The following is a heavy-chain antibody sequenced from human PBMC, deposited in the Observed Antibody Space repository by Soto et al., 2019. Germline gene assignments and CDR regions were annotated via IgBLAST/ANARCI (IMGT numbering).Heavy chain of an antibody. Sequence: GGSLRLSCAASGFTFSSYWMHWVRQAPGKGLVWVSRINSDGSSISYADSVKGRFTISRDSAKNTLYLQMNSLRAEDTAVYYCAREDGLSYYGMDVWGQGTTVTVSS. V-gene: IGHV3-74*01. J-gene: IGHJ6*02. CDR1: GFTFSSYW. CDR3: AREDGLSYYGMDV. CDR2: INSDGSSI.